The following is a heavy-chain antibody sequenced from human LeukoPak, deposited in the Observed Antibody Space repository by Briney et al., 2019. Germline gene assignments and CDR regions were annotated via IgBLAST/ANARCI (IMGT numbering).Heavy chain of an antibody. Sequence: GASVKVSCKASGGTFNTYALSWVRQAPGQGLEWMGGIIPMFATANYAQKFRGRVTITAHKSSSTAYTERSILSSDDTTLYYCARDLSSGSSDHYSSYMDVWGKATTVTVS. CDR1: GGTFNTYA. D-gene: IGHD6-6*01. CDR3: ARDLSSGSSDHYSSYMDV. CDR2: IIPMFATA. V-gene: IGHV1-69*06. J-gene: IGHJ6*03.